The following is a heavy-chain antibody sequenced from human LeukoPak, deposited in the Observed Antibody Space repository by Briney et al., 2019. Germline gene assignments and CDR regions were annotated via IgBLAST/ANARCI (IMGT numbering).Heavy chain of an antibody. J-gene: IGHJ5*02. CDR2: IYYSGST. D-gene: IGHD5-12*01. CDR3: ARHAESGYDRFDL. V-gene: IGHV4-59*08. Sequence: SETLSLTCSVSGGSTSSYYWSWIRQPPGKGLEWFGYIYYSGSTNYKSPLKSRVTMSGDTSKNQFSLELRSVTAADTAVYYCARHAESGYDRFDLWGQGTLVTVSS. CDR1: GGSTSSYY.